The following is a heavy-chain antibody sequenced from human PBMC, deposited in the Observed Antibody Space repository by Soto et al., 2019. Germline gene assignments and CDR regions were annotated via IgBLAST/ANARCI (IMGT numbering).Heavy chain of an antibody. V-gene: IGHV4-38-2*02. CDR2: IYHSGST. CDR1: GYSISSGYY. J-gene: IGHJ5*02. D-gene: IGHD1-26*01. CDR3: GRDGTMGDYSWFDP. Sequence: PSETLSLTCAVSGYSISSGYYWGWIRQPPGKGLEGIGSIYHSGSTYYNPSLKSRVTISVDTSKNQFSLKLSSVTAADTAVYYCGRDGTMGDYSWFDPWGQGTLVTVSS.